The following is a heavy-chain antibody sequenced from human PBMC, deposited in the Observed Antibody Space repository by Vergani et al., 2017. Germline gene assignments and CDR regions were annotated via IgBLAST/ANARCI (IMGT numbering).Heavy chain of an antibody. V-gene: IGHV4-59*01. D-gene: IGHD3-22*01. CDR1: GGSISSYY. CDR2: IYYSGST. J-gene: IGHJ4*02. Sequence: QVQLQESGPGLVKPSETLSLTCTVSGGSISSYYWSWIRQPPGKGLEWIGYIYYSGSTNYNPSLKSRVTIAVDTSKNQFSLKLSSVAAADTAVYYCAGGSDSSGYSLPYPVDYWGQGTLVTVSS. CDR3: AGGSDSSGYSLPYPVDY.